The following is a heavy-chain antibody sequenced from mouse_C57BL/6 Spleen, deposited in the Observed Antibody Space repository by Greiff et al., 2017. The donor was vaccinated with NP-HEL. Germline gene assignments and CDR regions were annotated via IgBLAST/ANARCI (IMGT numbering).Heavy chain of an antibody. CDR3: ARTARIKY. D-gene: IGHD3-3*01. J-gene: IGHJ2*01. V-gene: IGHV3-2*02. CDR1: GYSITSGYG. CDR2: ISYSGST. Sequence: DVKLQESGPGLVKPSQSLSLTCTVTGYSITSGYGWNWIRQFPGNKLEWMGYISYSGSTNYNPSLKSRHSITRDTSKNQFFLQLNSVTTEDTATYYCARTARIKYWGQGTTLTVAS.